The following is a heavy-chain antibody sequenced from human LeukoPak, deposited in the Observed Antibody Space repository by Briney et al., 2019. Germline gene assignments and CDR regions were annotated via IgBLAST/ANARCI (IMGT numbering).Heavy chain of an antibody. CDR1: GFTFSSYA. V-gene: IGHV3-23*01. CDR2: ISGGGGNT. CDR3: AINSGLLGYYYMDV. J-gene: IGHJ6*03. Sequence: PGGSLRLSCAASGFTFSSYAMSWVRQAPGKGLEWVSGISGGGGNTYYADSVKGRFTISRDNSKNTLYLQMNSLTAEDKALDYCAINSGLLGYYYMDVWGKGTTVTVSS.